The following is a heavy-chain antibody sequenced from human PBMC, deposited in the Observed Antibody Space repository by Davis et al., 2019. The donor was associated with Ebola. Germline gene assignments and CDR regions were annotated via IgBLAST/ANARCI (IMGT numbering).Heavy chain of an antibody. J-gene: IGHJ5*02. D-gene: IGHD3-10*01. Sequence: SETLSLTCAVYGGSFSGYYWSWIRQPPGKGLEWIGEINHSGSTNYNPSVTSRVTISVDTSKNQFSLKLSSVTAADTAVYYCARGRGVGSWFDPWGQGTLVTVSS. V-gene: IGHV4-34*01. CDR2: INHSGST. CDR1: GGSFSGYY. CDR3: ARGRGVGSWFDP.